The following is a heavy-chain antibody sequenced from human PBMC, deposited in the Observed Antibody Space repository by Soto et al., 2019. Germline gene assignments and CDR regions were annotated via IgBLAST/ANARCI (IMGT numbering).Heavy chain of an antibody. D-gene: IGHD3-16*02. CDR2: VDTATE. CDR1: GFTFRTHG. J-gene: IGHJ4*02. Sequence: QVQLVESGGGVVQPGTSLRLSCETSGFTFRTHGMHWVRQAPGKGLEWVAVVDTATEYYTDSVEGRFTISRDISKDTVYLQMNSLRAEDTAVCYCAGEDFSTRYRSFDYWGQGALVTVSS. CDR3: AGEDFSTRYRSFDY. V-gene: IGHV3-33*01.